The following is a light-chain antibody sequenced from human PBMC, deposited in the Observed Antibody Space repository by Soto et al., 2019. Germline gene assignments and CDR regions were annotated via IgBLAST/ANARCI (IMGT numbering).Light chain of an antibody. J-gene: IGLJ3*02. V-gene: IGLV2-14*01. Sequence: QSALTQPASVSGSPGQSITISCTGSSSDVGAYNYVSWYQQHPGKAPKLMIYEVSNRPSGVSNRFSGSKSGNTASLTISGLQAEDEADYYCSSYTRTSTLEFGGGTKVTVL. CDR3: SSYTRTSTLE. CDR2: EVS. CDR1: SSDVGAYNY.